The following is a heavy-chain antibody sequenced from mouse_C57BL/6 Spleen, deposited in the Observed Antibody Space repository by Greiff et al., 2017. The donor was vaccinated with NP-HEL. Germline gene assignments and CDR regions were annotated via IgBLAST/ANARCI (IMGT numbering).Heavy chain of an antibody. V-gene: IGHV1-64*01. D-gene: IGHD1-1*01. CDR2: IHPNSGST. Sequence: VKLQQPGAELVKPGASVKLSCKASGYTFTSYWMHWVKQRPGQGLEWIGMIHPNSGSTNYNEKFKSKATLTVDKSSSTAYMQLSSLTSEDSAVYYCAREDYGSSYDFDVWGTGTTVTVSS. CDR3: AREDYGSSYDFDV. J-gene: IGHJ1*03. CDR1: GYTFTSYW.